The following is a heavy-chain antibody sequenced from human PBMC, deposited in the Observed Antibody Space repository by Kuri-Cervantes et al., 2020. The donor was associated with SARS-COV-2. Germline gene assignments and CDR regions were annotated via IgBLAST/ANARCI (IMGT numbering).Heavy chain of an antibody. Sequence: SETLSLTCTFSGGSISSGDYYWSWIRQPPGKGLEWIGYIYYSGSTYYNPSLKSRVTISVDTSKNQFSLKLSSVTAADTAVYYCARAGIGAVAGNFDYWGQGTLVTVSS. D-gene: IGHD6-19*01. CDR2: IYYSGST. CDR1: GGSISSGDYY. J-gene: IGHJ4*02. V-gene: IGHV4-30-4*08. CDR3: ARAGIGAVAGNFDY.